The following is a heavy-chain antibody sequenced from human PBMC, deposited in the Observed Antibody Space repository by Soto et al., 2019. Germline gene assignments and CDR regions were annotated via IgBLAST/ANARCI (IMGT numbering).Heavy chain of an antibody. V-gene: IGHV4-34*01. D-gene: IGHD6-6*01. Sequence: QVQLQQWGAGLLKPSETLSLTCAVYGGSFSAYYWSWIRQPPGKGLEWIGEINHSGSTNSNPSLKSRITMSVDTSKNQFSLKLSSVTAADTAVYYCAKTSRFDSWGQRTLVTVSS. CDR3: AKTSRFDS. CDR2: INHSGST. J-gene: IGHJ4*02. CDR1: GGSFSAYY.